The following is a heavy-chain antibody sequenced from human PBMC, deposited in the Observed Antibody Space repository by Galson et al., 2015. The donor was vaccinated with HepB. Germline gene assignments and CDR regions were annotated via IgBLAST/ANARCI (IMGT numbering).Heavy chain of an antibody. J-gene: IGHJ6*02. Sequence: SLRLSCAASGFTFSSYAMHWVRQAPGKGLEWVAVISYDGSNKYYADSVKGRFTISRDNSKNTLYLQMNSLRAEDTAVYYCAGTSMISSHHYYYYYGMDVWGQGTTVTVSS. CDR1: GFTFSSYA. CDR3: AGTSMISSHHYYYYYGMDV. CDR2: ISYDGSNK. D-gene: IGHD3-16*01. V-gene: IGHV3-30-3*01.